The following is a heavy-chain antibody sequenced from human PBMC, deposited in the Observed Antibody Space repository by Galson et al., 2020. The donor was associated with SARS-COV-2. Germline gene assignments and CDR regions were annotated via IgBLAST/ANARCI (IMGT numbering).Heavy chain of an antibody. Sequence: PETLPLACAVYGGSFSRYYWSWIRQPPGQGLEWLGELNSSGSTHYNPSLKSRVTISVDTSKNHFSLKLSSVTAADTAVYYCAREENFFLVGSATRMCYFDYWGRGTLATVAS. CDR1: GGSFSRYY. CDR2: LNSSGST. V-gene: IGHV4-34*01. CDR3: AREENFFLVGSATRMCYFDY. J-gene: IGHJ4*02. D-gene: IGHD2-8*02.